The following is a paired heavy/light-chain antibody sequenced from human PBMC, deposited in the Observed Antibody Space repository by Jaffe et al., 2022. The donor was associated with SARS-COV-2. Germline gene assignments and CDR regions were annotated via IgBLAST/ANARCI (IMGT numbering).Heavy chain of an antibody. D-gene: IGHD2-15*01. V-gene: IGHV1-2*06. CDR3: AREVVVAAEGTTDGFDI. J-gene: IGHJ3*02. CDR1: AYTFTGYY. CDR2: INPNSGDT. Sequence: QVQLVQSGAEVKKPGASVKVSCKASAYTFTGYYMHWVRQAPGQGLEWMGRINPNSGDTNSAQKFQGRVTLTRDTSISTAYMELSRLRSDDTAVYYCAREVVVAAEGTTDGFDIWGPGTMVTVSS.
Light chain of an antibody. CDR1: QSVLYSSNNKNY. J-gene: IGKJ4*01. CDR2: WAS. V-gene: IGKV4-1*01. CDR3: QQYYSTPLT. Sequence: DIVMTQSPDSLAVSLGERATINCKSSQSVLYSSNNKNYLGWYQQKPGQPPKLLIYWASTRESGVPDRFSGSGSGTDFTLTISSLQAEDVAVYYCQQYYSTPLTFGGGTKVEIK.